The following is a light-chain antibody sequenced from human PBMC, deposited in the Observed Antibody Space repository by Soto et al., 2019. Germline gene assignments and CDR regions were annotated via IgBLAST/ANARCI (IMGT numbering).Light chain of an antibody. CDR1: QSVSSSY. CDR3: QQYGSSPYT. J-gene: IGKJ2*01. V-gene: IGKV3-20*01. Sequence: EIVLTQSPGTLSLSPGERATLSCRASQSVSSSYLAWSQQKPGQAPRLLIYDASSRATGIPDRFSGSGSGTDFTITISTLEPEEFPVYFCQQYGSSPYTFGPGTKLEIK. CDR2: DAS.